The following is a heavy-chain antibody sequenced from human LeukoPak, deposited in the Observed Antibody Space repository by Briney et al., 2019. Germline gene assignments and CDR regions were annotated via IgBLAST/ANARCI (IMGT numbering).Heavy chain of an antibody. V-gene: IGHV4-39*01. Sequence: PSETLSLTCTVSGDTISSGSYYWGWIRQPPGKGLEWIGSIYYSGNTYYNPSLKSRVTISVDTSKNQFSLKLRSVTAADTAIYYCARLVPYGDNDYWGQGTLVTVSS. CDR3: ARLVPYGDNDY. J-gene: IGHJ4*02. CDR1: GDTISSGSYY. D-gene: IGHD4-17*01. CDR2: IYYSGNT.